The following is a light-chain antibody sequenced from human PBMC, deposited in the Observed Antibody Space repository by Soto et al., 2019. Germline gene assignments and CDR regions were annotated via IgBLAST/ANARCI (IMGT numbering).Light chain of an antibody. CDR1: SSDVGGYNY. J-gene: IGLJ3*02. V-gene: IGLV2-14*01. CDR2: EVS. CDR3: SSYTSSSTQV. Sequence: QSALTQPASVSGSPGQSITISCTGTSSDVGGYNYVSWYQQHPGKAPKLMIYEVSNRPSGVSNRFSGSKSGNTASLTISGLQAEDEGDYYCSSYTSSSTQVFGGGTQLTVL.